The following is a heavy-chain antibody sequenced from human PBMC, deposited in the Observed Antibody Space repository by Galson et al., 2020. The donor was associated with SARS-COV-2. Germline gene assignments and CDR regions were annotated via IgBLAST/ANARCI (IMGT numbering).Heavy chain of an antibody. D-gene: IGHD2-15*01. Sequence: GGSLSLSCAASGFTFSDYYMSWIRQAPGKGLEWVSYISSSGSTIYYADSVKGRFTISRDNAKNSLYLQMNSLRAEDTAVYYCARDQVPIVVVVAATPLDYYGMGVWGQGTTVTVSS. CDR2: ISSSGSTI. J-gene: IGHJ6*02. CDR1: GFTFSDYY. V-gene: IGHV3-11*01. CDR3: ARDQVPIVVVVAATPLDYYGMGV.